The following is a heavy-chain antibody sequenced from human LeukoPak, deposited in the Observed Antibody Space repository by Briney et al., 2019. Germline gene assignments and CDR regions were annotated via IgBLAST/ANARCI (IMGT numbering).Heavy chain of an antibody. D-gene: IGHD3-22*01. V-gene: IGHV1-46*01. CDR3: ARGWYYYDSSGFNWFDP. Sequence: ASVKVSCKASGYTFTSYYMHWVRQAPGQGLEWMGIINPSGGSTSYAQKFQGRVTMTRDTSTSTVYMELSSLRSEDTAVYYCARGWYYYDSSGFNWFDPWGQGTLVTVSS. CDR2: INPSGGST. J-gene: IGHJ5*02. CDR1: GYTFTSYY.